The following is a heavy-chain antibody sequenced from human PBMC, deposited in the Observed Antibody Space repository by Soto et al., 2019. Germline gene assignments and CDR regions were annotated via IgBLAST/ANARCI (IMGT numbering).Heavy chain of an antibody. J-gene: IGHJ4*02. Sequence: ASVKVSCKASGYTFTSYAMHWVRQAPGQRLEWMGWINAGNGNTKYSQKFQGRVTITRDTSASTAYMELSSLRSKDTAVYYCASLYSSGWSVDFDYWGQGTLVTVSS. CDR3: ASLYSSGWSVDFDY. CDR1: GYTFTSYA. D-gene: IGHD6-19*01. V-gene: IGHV1-3*01. CDR2: INAGNGNT.